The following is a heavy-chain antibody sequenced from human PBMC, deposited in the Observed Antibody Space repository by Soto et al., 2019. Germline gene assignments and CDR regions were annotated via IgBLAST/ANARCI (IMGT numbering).Heavy chain of an antibody. J-gene: IGHJ4*02. Sequence: PSETLSLTCTVSGGSISSSYWSWIRQPPGKGLEWIGYIYDSGSTYYNSSLKSRVTMSVDTSKNQFSLKLSSVTAADTAVYYCARQLIYWDQGTPVTVSS. CDR1: GGSISSSY. CDR2: IYDSGST. D-gene: IGHD6-13*01. CDR3: ARQLIY. V-gene: IGHV4-59*08.